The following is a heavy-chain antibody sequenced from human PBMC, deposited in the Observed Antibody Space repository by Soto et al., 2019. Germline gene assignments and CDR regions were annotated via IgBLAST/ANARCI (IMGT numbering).Heavy chain of an antibody. Sequence: QVQLQESGPGLVKPSQTLSLTCTVSGGSISSGGYYWSWIRQHPGKGLEWIGYIYYTGNTYYNLSLKSRLTISVDTSNNQFSLELSSVTAADTAVYYCARISRGFCSGGLCSPLLFDYWGQGTLVTVSS. CDR3: ARISRGFCSGGLCSPLLFDY. V-gene: IGHV4-31*03. D-gene: IGHD2-15*01. J-gene: IGHJ4*02. CDR1: GGSISSGGYY. CDR2: IYYTGNT.